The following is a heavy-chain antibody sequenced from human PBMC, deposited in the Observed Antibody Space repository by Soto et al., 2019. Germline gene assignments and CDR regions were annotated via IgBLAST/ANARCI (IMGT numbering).Heavy chain of an antibody. D-gene: IGHD3-16*01. V-gene: IGHV4-59*08. J-gene: IGHJ5*02. Sequence: PSETLSLTCTVSGGSISSYYWSWIRQPPGKGLEWIGYIYYSGSTNYNPSLKSRVTISVDTSKNQFSLKLSSVTAADTAVYYCARHVWDATVYANWFDHWGQGTLVTGSS. CDR1: GGSISSYY. CDR3: ARHVWDATVYANWFDH. CDR2: IYYSGST.